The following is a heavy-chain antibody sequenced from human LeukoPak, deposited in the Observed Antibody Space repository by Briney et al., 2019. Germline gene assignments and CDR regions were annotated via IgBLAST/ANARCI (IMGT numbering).Heavy chain of an antibody. CDR2: IYSGGST. CDR1: GFTVSSNY. J-gene: IGHJ4*02. Sequence: GGSLRLSCAASGFTVSSNYMSWVRQAPGKGLEWVSVIYSGGSTYYADSVKGRFTISRDNSKNTLYLQMNSLRAEDTAVYYCARELSSWNTHYSDYWGQGTLVTVSS. D-gene: IGHD6-13*01. CDR3: ARELSSWNTHYSDY. V-gene: IGHV3-53*01.